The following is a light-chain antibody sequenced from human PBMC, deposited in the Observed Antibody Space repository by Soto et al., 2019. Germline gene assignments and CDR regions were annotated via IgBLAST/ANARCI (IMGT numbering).Light chain of an antibody. CDR1: SSDVGAYDH. CDR3: SSYAGSSSPNYV. J-gene: IGLJ1*01. Sequence: QSALTQPPSASGSPGQSVTFSCTGTSSDVGAYDHVSWYQQHPGKAPKLMIYDVTRRSSGVPDRFSGSNAGNTASLTVSGHQPEDEADDYCSSYAGSSSPNYVFGTGTKVTVL. V-gene: IGLV2-8*01. CDR2: DVT.